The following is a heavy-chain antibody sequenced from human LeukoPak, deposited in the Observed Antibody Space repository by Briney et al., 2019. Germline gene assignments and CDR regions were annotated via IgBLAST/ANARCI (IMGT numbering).Heavy chain of an antibody. D-gene: IGHD2-15*01. Sequence: AGGSLRLSWAASGFTFSSYGMSWVRQAPGKGLEWVSAISGSGGSTYYADSVKGRFTISRDNSKNTLYLQMNSLRAEDTAVYYCAKDPPVVVVAVLPDYWGQGTLVTVSS. CDR2: ISGSGGST. CDR3: AKDPPVVVVAVLPDY. V-gene: IGHV3-23*01. CDR1: GFTFSSYG. J-gene: IGHJ4*02.